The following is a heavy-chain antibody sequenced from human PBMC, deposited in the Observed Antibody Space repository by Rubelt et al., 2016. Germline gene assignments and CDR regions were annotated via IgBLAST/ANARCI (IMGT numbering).Heavy chain of an antibody. J-gene: IGHJ4*02. CDR2: ISSGCLYM. CDR1: GFSFSDYY. Sequence: QVQLVESGGGWVKPGGSLRLSCAASGFSFSDYYMSWVRQAPGKGLEFLSYISSGCLYMKNIDSVAGRFILSRDNAKNSVYLLMTNLRVEDTALYYCAREGGAGYSLDSWGQGTLVAVSS. CDR3: AREGGAGYSLDS. V-gene: IGHV3-11*05. D-gene: IGHD3-9*01.